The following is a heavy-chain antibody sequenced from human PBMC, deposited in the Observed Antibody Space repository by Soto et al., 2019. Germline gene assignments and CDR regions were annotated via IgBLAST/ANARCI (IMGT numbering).Heavy chain of an antibody. V-gene: IGHV1-18*01. CDR2: ISTDNGNT. J-gene: IGHJ6*02. D-gene: IGHD3-3*01. CDR3: ARDQGITTFGVYSMYYYGMDV. Sequence: ASVKVSCKASGDTFSFYTLNWVRQAPGQGLEWMGWISTDNGNTNYAQHLQGRVSMTTDTSTSTAYMDLRSLRSDDTAVYYCARDQGITTFGVYSMYYYGMDVWGQGTTVTVSS. CDR1: GDTFSFYT.